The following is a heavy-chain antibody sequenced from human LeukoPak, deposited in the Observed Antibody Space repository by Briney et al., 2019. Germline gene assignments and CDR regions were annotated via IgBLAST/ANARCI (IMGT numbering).Heavy chain of an antibody. CDR2: IKSKTDGGTT. CDR3: TTDTGYDYVWGSYRYTFDY. J-gene: IGHJ4*02. D-gene: IGHD3-16*02. CDR1: GFTFSNAW. Sequence: GGSLRLSCAASGFTFSNAWMSWVRQAPGKGLEWVGRIKSKTDGGTTDYAAPVKGRFTISRDDSKNTLYLQMNSLKTEDTAVYYCTTDTGYDYVWGSYRYTFDYWGQGTLVTVSS. V-gene: IGHV3-15*01.